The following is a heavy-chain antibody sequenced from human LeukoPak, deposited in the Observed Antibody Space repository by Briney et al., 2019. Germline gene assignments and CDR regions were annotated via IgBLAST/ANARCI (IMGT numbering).Heavy chain of an antibody. CDR3: AKHLGYGAFDI. Sequence: GGSLRLSCAASGFTLSTYAMSWVRQAPGKGLEWVSAISGSGGYYADSVRDRFTISRDNSKNTLYLQMNSLRAEDTAVYYCAKHLGYGAFDIWGQGTMVTVSS. CDR2: ISGSGG. CDR1: GFTLSTYA. V-gene: IGHV3-23*01. D-gene: IGHD5-12*01. J-gene: IGHJ3*02.